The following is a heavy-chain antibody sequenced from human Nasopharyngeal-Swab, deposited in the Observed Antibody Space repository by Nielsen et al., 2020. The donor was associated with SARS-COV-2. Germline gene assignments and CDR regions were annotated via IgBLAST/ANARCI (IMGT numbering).Heavy chain of an antibody. CDR2: IYYSGSI. V-gene: IGHV4-59*01. D-gene: IGHD3-3*01. J-gene: IGHJ4*02. CDR3: ARVSADFWSGYYFYYFDY. CDR1: GDSINYYY. Sequence: SETLSLTCTVSGDSINYYYWSWIRQPPGKGLEWIGYIYYSGSINYNPSLRSRVTISVDTSKNQFSLKLSSVTAADAAVYYCARVSADFWSGYYFYYFDYWGQGTLVTVSS.